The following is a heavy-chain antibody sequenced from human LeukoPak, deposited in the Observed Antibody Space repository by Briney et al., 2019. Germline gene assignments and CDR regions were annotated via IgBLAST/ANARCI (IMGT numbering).Heavy chain of an antibody. CDR3: VKGQKYYYASSDY. J-gene: IGHJ4*02. V-gene: IGHV3-23*01. CDR2: INDGGDKT. CDR1: RCTFSKYA. D-gene: IGHD3-22*01. Sequence: GGTLRLSCAASRCTFSKYAMNWVRQAPGQGLELESTINDGGDKTYYTDSVNGRVTISRDNSKNTLYLQMNSLIAADTTVYYCVKGQKYYYASSDYWGEG.